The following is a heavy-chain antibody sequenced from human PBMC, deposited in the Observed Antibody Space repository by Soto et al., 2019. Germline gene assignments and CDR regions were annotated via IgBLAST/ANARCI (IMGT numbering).Heavy chain of an antibody. D-gene: IGHD2-21*01. CDR3: ASTQAPVVYCGGDCDY. Sequence: QVQLVESGGGVVQPGRSLRLSCAASGFTFSSYAMHWVRQAPGKGLEWVAVISYDGSNKYYADSVKGRFTISRDNSKNTLYLQMNSLRAEDTAVYYCASTQAPVVYCGGDCDYWGQGTLVTVSS. CDR1: GFTFSSYA. J-gene: IGHJ4*02. V-gene: IGHV3-30-3*01. CDR2: ISYDGSNK.